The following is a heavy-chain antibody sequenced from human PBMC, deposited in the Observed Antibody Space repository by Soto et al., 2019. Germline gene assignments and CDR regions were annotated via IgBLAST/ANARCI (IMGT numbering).Heavy chain of an antibody. J-gene: IGHJ3*02. CDR1: GFTFSSYA. V-gene: IGHV3-30-3*01. CDR3: ASWYSSTNYDI. CDR2: ISYDGSNK. D-gene: IGHD6-13*01. Sequence: PGGSLRLSCAASGFTFSSYAMHWVRQAPGKGLEWVAVISYDGSNKYYADSVKGRFTISRDNPKNTLYLQMNSLRAEDTAVYYCASWYSSTNYDIWGQGTMVTVSS.